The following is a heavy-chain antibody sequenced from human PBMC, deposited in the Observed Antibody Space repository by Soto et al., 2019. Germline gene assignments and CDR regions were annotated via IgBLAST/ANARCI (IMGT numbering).Heavy chain of an antibody. Sequence: GGSLRLSCAASGFTFSSYAMSWVRQAPGKGLEWVSAISGSGGSTYYADSVKGRFTISRDNSKNTLYLQMNSLRAEDTAVYYCAKGPDIVVVVAATFDYWGQGTLVTVSS. V-gene: IGHV3-23*01. CDR1: GFTFSSYA. J-gene: IGHJ4*02. CDR3: AKGPDIVVVVAATFDY. CDR2: ISGSGGST. D-gene: IGHD2-15*01.